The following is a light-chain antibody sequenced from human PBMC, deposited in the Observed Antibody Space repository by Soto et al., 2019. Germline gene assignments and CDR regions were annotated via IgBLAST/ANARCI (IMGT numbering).Light chain of an antibody. CDR1: QSVSSY. J-gene: IGKJ1*01. CDR2: DAS. V-gene: IGKV3-11*01. Sequence: EIVLTQSPATLSLSPGERATLSCRASQSVSSYLAWYQQKPGQAPRLLIYDASNRAAGIPARFSGSRSGTDLTLTISSLEPEDLAVYYCQQRTNWPPTWTFGQGTRVEIK. CDR3: QQRTNWPPTWT.